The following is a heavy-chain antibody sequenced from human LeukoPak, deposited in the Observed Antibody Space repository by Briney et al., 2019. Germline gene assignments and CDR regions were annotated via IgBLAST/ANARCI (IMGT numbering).Heavy chain of an antibody. D-gene: IGHD6-19*01. CDR3: ARSSIAVAGKPFDY. CDR1: GFTFSSYW. V-gene: IGHV3-7*01. Sequence: GGSLRLSCAASGFTFSSYWMSWVRQAPGKGLEWVANIKQDGSEKYYVDSVKGRFTISRGNAKNSLYLQMNSLRAEDTAVYYCARSSIAVAGKPFDYWGQGTLVTVSS. J-gene: IGHJ4*02. CDR2: IKQDGSEK.